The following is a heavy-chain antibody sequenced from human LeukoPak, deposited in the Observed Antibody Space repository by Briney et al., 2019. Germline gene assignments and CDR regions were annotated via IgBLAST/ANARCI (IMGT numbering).Heavy chain of an antibody. J-gene: IGHJ4*02. D-gene: IGHD3-10*01. CDR3: ARKGPGSGFDY. V-gene: IGHV3-74*01. Sequence: GGSLRLSCAASGFTFGSSWMQWVRQAPGKVLVWVSRINTDGSTTSNADYADSVKGRFTISRDNAKNTLYLQMNSLRAEDTAVYYCARKGPGSGFDYWGQGTLVTVSS. CDR1: GFTFGSSW. CDR2: INTDGSTT.